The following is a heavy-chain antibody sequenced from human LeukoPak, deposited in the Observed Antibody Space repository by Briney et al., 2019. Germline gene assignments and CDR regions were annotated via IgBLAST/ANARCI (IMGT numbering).Heavy chain of an antibody. J-gene: IGHJ4*02. V-gene: IGHV3-11*01. CDR3: ARHLATSGSYPLDY. Sequence: GGSLRLSCAASGFTFSDYYMSWIRQAPGKGLEWVSYISSSGSTIYYADSVKGRSTISRDNSKNTLYLQMNSLKAEDTAVYHCARHLATSGSYPLDYWGQGTPVTVSS. D-gene: IGHD2-15*01. CDR2: ISSSGSTI. CDR1: GFTFSDYY.